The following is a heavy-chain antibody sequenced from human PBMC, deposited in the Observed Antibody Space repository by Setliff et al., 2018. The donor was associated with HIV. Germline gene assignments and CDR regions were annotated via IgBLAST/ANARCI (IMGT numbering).Heavy chain of an antibody. J-gene: IGHJ4*02. CDR2: IRYDGTNK. CDR3: AKDHKGYYYDSSGYHYEGVDY. D-gene: IGHD3-22*01. CDR1: GFTFSSYG. V-gene: IGHV3-30*02. Sequence: GGSLRLSCAASGFTFSSYGMHWVRQPPGKGLEWVAFIRYDGTNKYYADSVKGRFTMSRDNSKNTLYLQMNSLRAEDTAVYYCAKDHKGYYYDSSGYHYEGVDYWGQGTLVTVSS.